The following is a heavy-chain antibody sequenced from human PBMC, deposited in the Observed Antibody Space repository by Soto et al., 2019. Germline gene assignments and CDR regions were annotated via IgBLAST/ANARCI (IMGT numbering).Heavy chain of an antibody. CDR3: ARGQEVGAHFFDS. CDR1: VFTFSKFD. CDR2: IGISGDT. V-gene: IGHV3-13*04. D-gene: IGHD2-15*01. J-gene: IGHJ4*02. Sequence: LRLSFEASVFTFSKFDMHWVGQPTGKGLEWVSTIGISGDTYYAVSVKGRFTISRDNAKNSLSLQMNSLRAGDTALYFCARGQEVGAHFFDSWGQGTQVTVSS.